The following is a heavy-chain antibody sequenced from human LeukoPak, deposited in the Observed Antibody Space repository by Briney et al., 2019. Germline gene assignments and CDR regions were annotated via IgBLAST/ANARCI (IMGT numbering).Heavy chain of an antibody. CDR2: IYTSGTT. CDR1: GVSISNYF. Sequence: SETLSLTCTVSGVSISNYFWSWIRQPAGKGLEWIGRIYTSGTTNYNPSLKSRVTMSVDTSKNQFSLRLRSVTAADTAVYYCARGQGHCSGGTCYSKWDDYWGQGTLVTVSS. J-gene: IGHJ4*02. D-gene: IGHD2-15*01. V-gene: IGHV4-4*07. CDR3: ARGQGHCSGGTCYSKWDDY.